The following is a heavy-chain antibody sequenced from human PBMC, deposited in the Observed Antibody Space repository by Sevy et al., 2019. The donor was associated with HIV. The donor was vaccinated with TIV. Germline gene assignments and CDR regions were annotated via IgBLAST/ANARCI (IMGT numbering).Heavy chain of an antibody. CDR2: ISPTSSYI. CDR3: AKEDSNGVCYSS. Sequence: GGSLRLSCAASGFTFSIYTLNWVRLAPGKGLEWVSSISPTSSYIYYADSVKGRFSISRDNAKNSLFLQMNSLRADDTAIYYCAKEDSNGVCYSSWGQGTLVTVSS. D-gene: IGHD2-21*01. CDR1: GFTFSIYT. V-gene: IGHV3-21*01. J-gene: IGHJ5*02.